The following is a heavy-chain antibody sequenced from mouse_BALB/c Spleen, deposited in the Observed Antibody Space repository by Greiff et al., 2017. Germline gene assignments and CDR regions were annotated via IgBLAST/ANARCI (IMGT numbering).Heavy chain of an antibody. J-gene: IGHJ4*01. D-gene: IGHD2-14*01. CDR2: IYPGDGDT. CDR1: GYTFTSYW. Sequence: VQLQQSGAELARPGASVKLSCKASGYTFTSYWMQWVKQRPGQGLEWIGAIYPGDGDTRYTQKFKGKATLTADKSSSTAYMQLSSLASEDSAVYYCERRKVYRYDDAMDYWGQGTSVTVSS. V-gene: IGHV1-87*01. CDR3: ERRKVYRYDDAMDY.